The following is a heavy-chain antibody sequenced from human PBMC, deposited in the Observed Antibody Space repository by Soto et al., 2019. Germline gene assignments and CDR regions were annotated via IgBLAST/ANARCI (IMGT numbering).Heavy chain of an antibody. CDR2: ISNDGSIT. Sequence: GGSLRLSCEASGLIFSNYWMHWVRQTPGTGLVWVSRISNDGSITNYADSVKGRFTISRDNAKNTLYLQMNSLRAEDTAVYYCAKDLTWNQADYWGQGALVTVSS. CDR1: GLIFSNYW. J-gene: IGHJ4*02. D-gene: IGHD1-1*01. V-gene: IGHV3-74*01. CDR3: AKDLTWNQADY.